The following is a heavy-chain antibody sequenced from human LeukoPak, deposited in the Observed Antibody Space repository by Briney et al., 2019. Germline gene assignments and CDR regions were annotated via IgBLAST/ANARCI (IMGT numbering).Heavy chain of an antibody. Sequence: GGSLRLSCEASGFTLSSYAMTWVRQAPGKGLEWVSSISFSGGSTYYADSVKGRFTISRDNSKNTLYLQMNSLRAEDTAVYYCAKAIVGATSRNYFDYWGQGTLVTVSS. CDR1: GFTLSSYA. J-gene: IGHJ4*02. CDR2: ISFSGGST. D-gene: IGHD1-26*01. V-gene: IGHV3-23*01. CDR3: AKAIVGATSRNYFDY.